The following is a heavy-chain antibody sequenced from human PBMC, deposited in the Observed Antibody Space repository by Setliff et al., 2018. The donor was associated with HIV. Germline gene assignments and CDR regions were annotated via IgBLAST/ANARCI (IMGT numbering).Heavy chain of an antibody. CDR3: ARHFGKTAQDYHHFYYMDV. CDR1: GGSIRTGAYY. J-gene: IGHJ6*03. V-gene: IGHV4-39*01. Sequence: PSETLSLTCTVSGGSIRTGAYYWGWIRQPPGKGLEWIGSIYYDGRTFYKPSLKSRLTISVDTSKNQFSLSLNSVTAAETAVYYCARHFGKTAQDYHHFYYMDVWGTGTTVTVSS. CDR2: IYYDGRT. D-gene: IGHD2-15*01.